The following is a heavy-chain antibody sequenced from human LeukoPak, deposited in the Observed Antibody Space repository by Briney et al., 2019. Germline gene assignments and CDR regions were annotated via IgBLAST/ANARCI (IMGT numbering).Heavy chain of an antibody. CDR3: ADLVGATSFDY. CDR1: GGTFSSYA. CDR2: IIPIFGTA. J-gene: IGHJ4*02. Sequence: SVKVSCKASGGTFSSYAISWVRQAPGQGLEWMGGIIPIFGTANYAQKFQGRVTITADESTSTAYMEPSSLRSEDTAVYYCADLVGATSFDYWGQGTLVTVSS. D-gene: IGHD1-26*01. V-gene: IGHV1-69*13.